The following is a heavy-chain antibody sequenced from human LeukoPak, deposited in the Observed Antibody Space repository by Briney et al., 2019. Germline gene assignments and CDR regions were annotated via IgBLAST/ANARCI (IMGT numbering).Heavy chain of an antibody. CDR3: AGGFDWLSVI. CDR1: GGSISNYY. V-gene: IGHV4-59*01. D-gene: IGHD3-9*01. CDR2: IYFNGNT. Sequence: PSETLSLTCTVSGGSISNYYWTWLRQSPGKGLEWIGNIYFNGNTNYNPSLKGRVAISIDTSKKQFSLNMSSVTAADTAVFYCAGGFDWLSVIWGQGTMVTVSS. J-gene: IGHJ3*02.